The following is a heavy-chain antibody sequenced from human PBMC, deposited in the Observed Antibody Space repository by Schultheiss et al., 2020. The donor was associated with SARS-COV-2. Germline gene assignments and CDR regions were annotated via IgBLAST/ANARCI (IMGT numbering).Heavy chain of an antibody. Sequence: GGSLRLSCAASGFTFSSYEMNWVRQATGKGLEWVSAISGSGGSTYYADSVKGRFTISRDNSKNTLYLQMSSLRAEDTAVYYCAKGPLRYYDSSGYYGHWGQGTLVTVSS. V-gene: IGHV3-23*01. CDR3: AKGPLRYYDSSGYYGH. D-gene: IGHD3-22*01. J-gene: IGHJ4*02. CDR1: GFTFSSYE. CDR2: ISGSGGST.